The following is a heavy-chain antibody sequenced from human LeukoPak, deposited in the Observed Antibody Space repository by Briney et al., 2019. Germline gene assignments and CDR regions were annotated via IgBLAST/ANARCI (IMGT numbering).Heavy chain of an antibody. CDR3: ARDWGYDILTGYFDY. J-gene: IGHJ4*02. CDR1: GFTFSSYS. CDR2: ISSSSSYI. Sequence: GGSLRLSCSASGFTFSSYSMNWVRQAPRKGLEWVSSISSSSSYIYYADSVKGRFTISRDNAKNSLYLQMNSLRAEDTAVYYCARDWGYDILTGYFDYWGQGTLVTVSS. V-gene: IGHV3-21*01. D-gene: IGHD3-9*01.